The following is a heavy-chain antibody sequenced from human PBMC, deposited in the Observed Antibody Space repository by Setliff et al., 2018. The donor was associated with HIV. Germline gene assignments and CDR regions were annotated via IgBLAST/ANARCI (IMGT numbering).Heavy chain of an antibody. Sequence: PGGSLRLSCTASGFNFENYAMSWVRQAPGEGLEWVGFIRSRGYGGTTEYAASVEGRFTISRDDSKSITYLQMNSLKTEDTAVYYCTRVGRGYSYSTEFDYWGQGTLVTVSS. J-gene: IGHJ4*02. CDR2: IRSRGYGGTT. V-gene: IGHV3-49*04. CDR3: TRVGRGYSYSTEFDY. D-gene: IGHD5-18*01. CDR1: GFNFENYA.